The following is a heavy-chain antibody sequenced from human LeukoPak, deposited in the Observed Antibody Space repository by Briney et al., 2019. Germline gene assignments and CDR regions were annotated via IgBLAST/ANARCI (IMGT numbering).Heavy chain of an antibody. CDR3: ARLEAY. V-gene: IGHV4-39*01. J-gene: IGHJ4*02. Sequence: SETLSLTCTVSGGSISSSSYYWGWIRQPPGKGLGWIGSIYYSGSTYYNPSLKSRVTISVDTSKNQSSLKLSSVTAADTAVYYCARLEAYWGQGTLVTVSS. CDR1: GGSISSSSYY. CDR2: IYYSGST. D-gene: IGHD3-3*01.